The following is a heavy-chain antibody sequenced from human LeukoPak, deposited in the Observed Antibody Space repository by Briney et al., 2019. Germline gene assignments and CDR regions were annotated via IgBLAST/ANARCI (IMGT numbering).Heavy chain of an antibody. CDR2: IYYSGST. CDR3: ARTTEGYCSSASCFGFSYSYYMDV. CDR1: GGSISSYY. J-gene: IGHJ6*03. D-gene: IGHD2-2*01. Sequence: PSETLSLTCAVSGGSISSYYWSWIRQPPGKGLEWIGYIYYSGSTNYNPSLKSRVTISVDTSKNQFSLKLSSVIAADTAVYYCARTTEGYCSSASCFGFSYSYYMDVWGKGNTVTISS. V-gene: IGHV4-59*01.